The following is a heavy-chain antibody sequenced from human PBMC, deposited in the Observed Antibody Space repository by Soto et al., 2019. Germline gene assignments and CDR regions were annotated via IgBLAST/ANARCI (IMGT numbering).Heavy chain of an antibody. J-gene: IGHJ4*02. CDR1: GFTFSSYA. Sequence: PGGSLRLSCAASGFTFSSYAMSWVRQAPGKGLEWVSAISGSGGSTYYADSVKGRFTISGDNSKNTLYLQMNSLRAEDTAVYYCASRTYYDILTGYGYFDYWGQGTLVTVSS. CDR3: ASRTYYDILTGYGYFDY. V-gene: IGHV3-23*01. CDR2: ISGSGGST. D-gene: IGHD3-9*01.